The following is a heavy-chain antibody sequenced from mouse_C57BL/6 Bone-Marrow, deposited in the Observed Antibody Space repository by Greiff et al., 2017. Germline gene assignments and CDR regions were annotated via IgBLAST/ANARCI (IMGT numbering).Heavy chain of an antibody. CDR3: ARRVPWFAF. D-gene: IGHD2-14*01. J-gene: IGHJ3*01. V-gene: IGHV1-55*01. CDR1: GYTFTSYW. CDR2: IYTGSGST. Sequence: QVQLKEPGAELVKPGASVKMSCKASGYTFTSYWITWVKQRPGQGLEWIGDIYTGSGSTNYNEKFKSKATLTADKSSSTAYMELRSLTSEVSAVYCCARRVPWFAFWGQGTLVTVSA.